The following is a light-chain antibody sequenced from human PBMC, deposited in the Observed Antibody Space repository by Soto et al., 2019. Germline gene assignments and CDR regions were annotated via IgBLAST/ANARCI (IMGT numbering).Light chain of an antibody. V-gene: IGKV3D-20*01. Sequence: EIVLTQSPDTLSLSPGERATLSCGASQTVDSNYLAWYQQKPGLAPRLLIYDASNRAPGIPDRFSGSGSGTDFTLTISRLEPEDFAIYYCHQYGSSPATFGQGTKLDIK. CDR3: HQYGSSPAT. CDR1: QTVDSNY. J-gene: IGKJ2*01. CDR2: DAS.